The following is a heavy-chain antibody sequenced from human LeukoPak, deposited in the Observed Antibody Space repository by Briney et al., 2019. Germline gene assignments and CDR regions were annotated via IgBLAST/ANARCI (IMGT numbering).Heavy chain of an antibody. CDR2: IKQDGSDT. CDR3: ARWGPRLASALLVIDYYYYGMDV. CDR1: GFTFSNYW. D-gene: IGHD2-21*01. Sequence: GGSLRLSCAASGFTFSNYWMSWVRQAPGKGLEWEANIKQDGSDTYYVDSVKDRFTISRDNAKSSLYLQMNSLRVEDTAVYYCARWGPRLASALLVIDYYYYGMDVWGQGTTVTVSS. V-gene: IGHV3-7*04. J-gene: IGHJ6*02.